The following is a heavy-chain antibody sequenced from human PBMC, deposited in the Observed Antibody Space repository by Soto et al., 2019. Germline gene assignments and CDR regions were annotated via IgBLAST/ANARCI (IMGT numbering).Heavy chain of an antibody. CDR1: GGTFSSYA. Sequence: SVKVSCKASGGTFSSYAISWVRQAPGQGLEWMGGIIPIFGTANYAQKFQGRDTTTADESTSTAYMELSSLRSEDTAVYYCARVPGYCSSTSCYYYYGMDVWGQGTTVTVSS. J-gene: IGHJ6*02. D-gene: IGHD2-2*01. CDR2: IIPIFGTA. CDR3: ARVPGYCSSTSCYYYYGMDV. V-gene: IGHV1-69*13.